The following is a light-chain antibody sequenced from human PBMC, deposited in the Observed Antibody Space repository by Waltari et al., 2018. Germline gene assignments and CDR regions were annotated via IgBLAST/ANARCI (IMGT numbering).Light chain of an antibody. J-gene: IGKJ1*01. CDR1: ETISNW. CDR2: KAS. CDR3: QQYDSRSWT. V-gene: IGKV1-5*03. Sequence: DIQVTQSPSTLSASVGDRVTITCRTSETISNWLAWYQQKPGKAPKLLIYKASFLDSGVPSRFSGSGSGTEFTLTISSLQLDDFATYYCQQYDSRSWTFGRGTKVEIK.